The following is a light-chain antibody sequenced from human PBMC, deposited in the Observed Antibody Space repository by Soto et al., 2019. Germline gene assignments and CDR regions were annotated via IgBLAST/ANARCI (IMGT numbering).Light chain of an antibody. V-gene: IGLV4-69*01. CDR1: SGHSSYA. Sequence: QPVLTQSPSASASLGASVKLTCTLSSGHSSYAIAWHQQQPEKGPRYLMKLNSDGSHSKGDGIPDRFSGSSSGAERYLTISSLQSEDEADYYCCSYAGSNTLYVFGTGTKLTVL. J-gene: IGLJ1*01. CDR2: LNSDGSH. CDR3: CSYAGSNTLYV.